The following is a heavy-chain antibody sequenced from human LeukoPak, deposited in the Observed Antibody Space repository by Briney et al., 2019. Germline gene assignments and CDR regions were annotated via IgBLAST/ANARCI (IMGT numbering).Heavy chain of an antibody. CDR3: ARVSSIWFY. CDR2: MNTNSGNT. J-gene: IGHJ4*02. Sequence: ASLKVSCTASGYTFTSYDINWVRQATGQGLEWMGWMNTNSGNTGYAQKFQGRVTMTRNTSISTAYMELSSLRSEDTAVYYCARVSSIWFYWGQGTLVTVSS. D-gene: IGHD6-13*01. CDR1: GYTFTSYD. V-gene: IGHV1-8*01.